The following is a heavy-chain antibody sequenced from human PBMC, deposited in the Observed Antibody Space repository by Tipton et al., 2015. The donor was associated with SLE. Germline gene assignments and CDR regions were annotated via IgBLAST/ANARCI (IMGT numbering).Heavy chain of an antibody. V-gene: IGHV4-59*11. D-gene: IGHD1-14*01. CDR3: ATGDLTEYFQH. J-gene: IGHJ1*01. CDR1: GVSISSHY. Sequence: TLSLTCTVSGVSISSHYWSWIRQPPGKGLEWIGYIYYSGRTTYNPSLKSRVTISVDTSKNQFSLKLSSVTAADTAVYYCATGDLTEYFQHWGQGTLVTVSS. CDR2: IYYSGRT.